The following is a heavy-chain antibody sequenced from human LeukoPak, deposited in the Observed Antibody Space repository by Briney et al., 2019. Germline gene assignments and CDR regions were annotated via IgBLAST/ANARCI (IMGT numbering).Heavy chain of an antibody. CDR2: IYPDDSDT. CDR3: ARRLHCSSTSCYSWFDP. V-gene: IGHV5-51*01. D-gene: IGHD2-2*01. CDR1: GYSFPNYW. Sequence: GESLKISCKGAGYSFPNYWIGWVRQMPGKGLEWMGIIYPDDSDTRYSPSFQGQVTISADKSISTAYLQWSSLKASDTAMYYCARRLHCSSTSCYSWFDPWGQGTLVTVS. J-gene: IGHJ5*02.